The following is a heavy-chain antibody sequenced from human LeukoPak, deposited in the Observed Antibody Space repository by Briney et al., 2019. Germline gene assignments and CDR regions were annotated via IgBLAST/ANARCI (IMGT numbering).Heavy chain of an antibody. Sequence: GGSLRLSCAASGFTFSDYYMSWIRQAPGKRLEWVSYISSSGSTIYYADSVKGRFTISRDNAKNSLYLQMNSLRAEDTAVYYCARPNYDFWSGDTNWFDPWGQGTLVTASS. D-gene: IGHD3-3*01. V-gene: IGHV3-11*01. CDR1: GFTFSDYY. CDR3: ARPNYDFWSGDTNWFDP. CDR2: ISSSGSTI. J-gene: IGHJ5*02.